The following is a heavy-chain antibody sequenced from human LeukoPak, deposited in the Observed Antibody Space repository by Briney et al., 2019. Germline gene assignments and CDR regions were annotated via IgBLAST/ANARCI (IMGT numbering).Heavy chain of an antibody. J-gene: IGHJ4*02. CDR3: ARDSAY. V-gene: IGHV3-66*02. CDR1: GFTVSSNY. Sequence: PGGSLRLSCAASGFTVSSNYMSWVRQAPGKGLEWVSVIYSGGSTYYTDSVKGRFTISRDNSKSTLYLQMNSLRIEDTALYHCARDSAYWGQGTLVTVSS. D-gene: IGHD2-15*01. CDR2: IYSGGST.